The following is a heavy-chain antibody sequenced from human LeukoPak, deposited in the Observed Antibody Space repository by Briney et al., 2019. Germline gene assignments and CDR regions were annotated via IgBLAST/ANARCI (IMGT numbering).Heavy chain of an antibody. CDR1: GGSISSYF. CDR2: IFHSGST. J-gene: IGHJ4*02. V-gene: IGHV4-59*01. CDR3: ARSAFGDYSFDY. D-gene: IGHD3-16*01. Sequence: SETLSLTCTVSGGSISSYFWGWIRQPPGKGLEWIGYIFHSGSTNSNPSLKSRVTISVDTSKNQFSLKLSSVTAADTAVYYCARSAFGDYSFDYWGQGTLVTVSS.